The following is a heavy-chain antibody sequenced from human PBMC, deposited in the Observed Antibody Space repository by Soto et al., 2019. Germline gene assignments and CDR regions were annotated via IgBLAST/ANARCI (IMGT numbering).Heavy chain of an antibody. CDR1: GGSISSYY. V-gene: IGHV4-59*08. J-gene: IGHJ5*02. Sequence: SETLSLTCTVSGGSISSYYWSWIRQPPGKGLEWIGYIYYSGSTNYNPSLKSRVTISVDTSKNQFSLKLSSVTAADTAVYYCARHGGDSYGTVYNWFDPWGQGTLVTVSS. CDR2: IYYSGST. CDR3: ARHGGDSYGTVYNWFDP. D-gene: IGHD5-18*01.